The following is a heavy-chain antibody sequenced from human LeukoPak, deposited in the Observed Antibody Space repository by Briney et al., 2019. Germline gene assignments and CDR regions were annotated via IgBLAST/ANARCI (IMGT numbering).Heavy chain of an antibody. CDR2: INPSGGST. Sequence: ASVKVSCKASGYTFTSYYMHWVRQAPGQGLEWMGIINPSGGSTSYAQKFQGRVTMTRDMSTSTVYMDLSSLKSEDTAVYYCARAPLWFGELLNWHFDLWGRGTLVTVSS. D-gene: IGHD3-10*01. J-gene: IGHJ2*01. CDR3: ARAPLWFGELLNWHFDL. V-gene: IGHV1-46*01. CDR1: GYTFTSYY.